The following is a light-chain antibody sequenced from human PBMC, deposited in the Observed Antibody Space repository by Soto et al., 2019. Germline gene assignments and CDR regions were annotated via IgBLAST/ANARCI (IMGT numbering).Light chain of an antibody. V-gene: IGKV3-15*01. CDR2: DAS. Sequence: EIVLTQSPGTLSLSPGERATLSCRASQSVSNNYLAWYRQKPGQAPRLLIYDASTRATGIPARFSGSGSGTEFTLTISSLQSEDFAVYYCQQYNNWPLTFGGGTKVHIK. CDR1: QSVSNN. J-gene: IGKJ4*01. CDR3: QQYNNWPLT.